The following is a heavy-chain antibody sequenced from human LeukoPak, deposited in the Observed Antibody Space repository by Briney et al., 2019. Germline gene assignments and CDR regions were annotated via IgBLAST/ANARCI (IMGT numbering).Heavy chain of an antibody. CDR3: ARDNGMSNGMDV. CDR2: ISSSSSYI. CDR1: GFTFSSYS. J-gene: IGHJ6*02. Sequence: GGSLRLSCAASGFTFSSYSMNWVRQAPGKGLEWVSSISSSSSYIYYADSVKGRFTISRDNAKNSLYLQMNSLRAEDTAVYYCARDNGMSNGMDVWGQGTTVTVSS. D-gene: IGHD1-20*01. V-gene: IGHV3-21*01.